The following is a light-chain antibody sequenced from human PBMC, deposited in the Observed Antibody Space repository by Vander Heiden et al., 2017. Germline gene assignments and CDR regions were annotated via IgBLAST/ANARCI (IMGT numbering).Light chain of an antibody. CDR2: GES. V-gene: IGLV3-21*02. Sequence: SYALSQAPSSSVARGQTAMITCGGNNIGSKSVHWYQQKPGQAPLLVVYGESDRPSGIPERFSGSNSGTTATLTISRVEAGDEADYYCQVWDSSSDHVVFGGGTKLTVL. J-gene: IGLJ2*01. CDR1: NIGSKS. CDR3: QVWDSSSDHVV.